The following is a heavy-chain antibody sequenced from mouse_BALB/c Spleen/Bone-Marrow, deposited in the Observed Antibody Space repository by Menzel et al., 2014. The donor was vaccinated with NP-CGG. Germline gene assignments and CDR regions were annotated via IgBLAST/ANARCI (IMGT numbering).Heavy chain of an antibody. D-gene: IGHD2-4*01. J-gene: IGHJ3*01. CDR1: GFSFNSYG. Sequence: DVQLVESGGGLVKSGGSLKLSCAASGFSFNSYGMSWVRQTPEKRLEWVATISGGGSYTFYPDSVKGRFTISRDNAKNNLYLQLGSLRSEDTALYYCARHAYYDQTEVSFVYWGQGTLVTVSA. CDR3: ARHAYYDQTEVSFVY. CDR2: ISGGGSYT. V-gene: IGHV5-9-2*01.